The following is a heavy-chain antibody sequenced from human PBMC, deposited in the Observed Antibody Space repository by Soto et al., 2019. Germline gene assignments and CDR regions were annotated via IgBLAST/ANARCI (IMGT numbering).Heavy chain of an antibody. CDR2: INAGNCKT. D-gene: IGHD6-19*01. Sequence: QVQLVQSGAEAKNPGASVKVSCKASGYTFTGYAMHWVRQAPGQRLEWMGWINAGNCKTKYSQKFQGRVTITRDTSASTAYMELSSMRSEDTAVYYCARAVAVPADFDYWGQGTLVTVSS. V-gene: IGHV1-3*01. CDR1: GYTFTGYA. J-gene: IGHJ4*02. CDR3: ARAVAVPADFDY.